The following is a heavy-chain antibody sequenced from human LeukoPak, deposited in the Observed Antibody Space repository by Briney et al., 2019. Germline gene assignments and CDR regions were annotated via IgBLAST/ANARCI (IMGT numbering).Heavy chain of an antibody. D-gene: IGHD6-19*01. CDR3: ARIAVAGYYYYYGMDV. J-gene: IGHJ6*02. Sequence: GESLKISCKGSGYSFTSYWIGWVRPMPGKGLAWMGIIYPGDSDTRYSPSFQGQVTISADKSISTAYLQWSSLKASDTAMYYCARIAVAGYYYYYGMDVWGQGTTVTVSS. CDR1: GYSFTSYW. V-gene: IGHV5-51*01. CDR2: IYPGDSDT.